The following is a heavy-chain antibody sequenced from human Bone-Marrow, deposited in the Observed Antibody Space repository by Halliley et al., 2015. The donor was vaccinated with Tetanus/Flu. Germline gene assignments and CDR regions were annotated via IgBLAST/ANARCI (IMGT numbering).Heavy chain of an antibody. CDR2: IYEGDIT. J-gene: IGHJ4*02. V-gene: IGHV3-66*01. D-gene: IGHD1-26*01. CDR3: VRERSGSYFFN. Sequence: IYEGDITYYPDSVKGKFIISRDNPRNPFFLQMNSLAAEDTAVYYCVRERSGSYFFNWGQGTLVIVSS.